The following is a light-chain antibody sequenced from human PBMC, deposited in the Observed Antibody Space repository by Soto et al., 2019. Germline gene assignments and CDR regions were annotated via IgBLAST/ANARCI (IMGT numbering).Light chain of an antibody. CDR1: QGISVY. J-gene: IGKJ4*01. V-gene: IGKV1-27*01. CDR2: AAS. Sequence: DIQMTQSPSSLSASLGDRVTITCRASQGISVYLAWFQQKPGKVPKLLIYAASTLQSGVPSRFSGSGSGTDFTLTISSLQPEDVATYYCQKYNSAPLTFGGWTKVEIK. CDR3: QKYNSAPLT.